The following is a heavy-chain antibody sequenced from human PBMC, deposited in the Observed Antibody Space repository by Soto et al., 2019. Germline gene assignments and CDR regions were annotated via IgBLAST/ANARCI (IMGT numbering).Heavy chain of an antibody. D-gene: IGHD6-13*01. CDR2: ISNSGTTK. CDR3: ARDGGDIAAGGTFYY. J-gene: IGHJ4*02. Sequence: QVQLVESGGGLVQPGGTLRLSCAASGFGFSDYSMYWIRQAPGKGLEWVSHISNSGTTKYYADSVKGRFTISRDNAKNSLYLQVNSLRAEDTAMYYCARDGGDIAAGGTFYYWGQGTLVTVSS. CDR1: GFGFSDYS. V-gene: IGHV3-11*01.